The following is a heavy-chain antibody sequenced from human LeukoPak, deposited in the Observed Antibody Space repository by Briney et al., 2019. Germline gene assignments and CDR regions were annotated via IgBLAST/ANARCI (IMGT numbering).Heavy chain of an antibody. CDR1: GYTFTGYY. V-gene: IGHV1-2*02. CDR3: ARSIAAPADY. D-gene: IGHD6-13*01. Sequence: ASVKVSCKASGYTFTGYYMHWVRQAPGQGLEWMGWINPNSGGTNYAQKFQGRVTITRNTSISTAYMELSSLRSEDTAVYYCARSIAAPADYWGQGTLVTVSS. CDR2: INPNSGGT. J-gene: IGHJ4*02.